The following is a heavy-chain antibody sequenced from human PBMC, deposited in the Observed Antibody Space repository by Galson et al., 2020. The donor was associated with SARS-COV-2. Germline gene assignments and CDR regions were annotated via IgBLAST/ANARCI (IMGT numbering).Heavy chain of an antibody. V-gene: IGHV3-23*01. CDR2: ISGSGGST. Sequence: GESLKISCAASGFTFSSYAMSWVRQAPGKGLEWVSAISGSGGSTYYADSVKGRFTISRDNSKNTLYLQMNSLRAEDTAVYYCAKVGNRIVAAGAFEIWGQGAMVTVSS. CDR3: AKVGNRIVAAGAFEI. J-gene: IGHJ3*02. D-gene: IGHD6-13*01. CDR1: GFTFSSYA.